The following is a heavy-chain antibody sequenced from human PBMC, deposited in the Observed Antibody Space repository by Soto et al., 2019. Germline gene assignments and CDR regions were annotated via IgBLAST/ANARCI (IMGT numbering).Heavy chain of an antibody. V-gene: IGHV1-46*01. CDR2: IDPTHGST. CDR3: ARVPYDTTGYYAF. D-gene: IGHD3-22*01. J-gene: IGHJ4*02. CDR1: GYTFTTYY. Sequence: ASVKVSCKAAGYTFTTYYMHWVRQAPGQGLEWMGVIDPTHGSTTYAQKFQGRVTMTSDTSTNTVYMELSSLKSEDTAVYYCARVPYDTTGYYAFWGQGTLVTVSS.